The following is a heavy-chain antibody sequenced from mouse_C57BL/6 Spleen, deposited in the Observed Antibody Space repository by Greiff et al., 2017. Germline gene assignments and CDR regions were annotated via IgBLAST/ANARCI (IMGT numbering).Heavy chain of an antibody. CDR1: GYTFTSYW. Sequence: QVQLQQPGTELVKPGASVKLSCKASGYTFTSYWMHWVKQRPGQGLEWIGNINPSNGGTNYNEKFKSKATLTVDKSSSTAYMQLSSLKSEDSAVYYCARIITTVVALDYWGQGTTLTVSS. V-gene: IGHV1-53*01. CDR2: INPSNGGT. CDR3: ARIITTVVALDY. J-gene: IGHJ2*01. D-gene: IGHD1-1*01.